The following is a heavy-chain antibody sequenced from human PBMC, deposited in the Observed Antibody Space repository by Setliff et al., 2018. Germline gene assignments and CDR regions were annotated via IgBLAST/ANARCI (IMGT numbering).Heavy chain of an antibody. CDR3: AREGVDTRSSTDYRYYMDV. D-gene: IGHD5-18*01. J-gene: IGHJ6*03. V-gene: IGHV1-69*05. CDR2: TIPIFGST. Sequence: VASVKVSCKASGGTFSSYGISWVRQAPGQGLEWMGGTIPIFGSTNYAQKFQDRVTIITDESTSTAYMELRSLRTEDTAVYYCAREGVDTRSSTDYRYYMDVWGKGTTGTVSS. CDR1: GGTFSSYG.